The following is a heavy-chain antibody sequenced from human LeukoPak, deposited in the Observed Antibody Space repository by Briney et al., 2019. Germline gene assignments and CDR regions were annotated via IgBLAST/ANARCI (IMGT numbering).Heavy chain of an antibody. V-gene: IGHV5-10-1*01. CDR2: IDPSDSYT. Sequence: GESLKISCKGSGYSFTSYWISWVRQMPGKGLEWMGRIDPSDSYTNYSPSFQGHVTISADKSISTAYLQWSSLKASGTAMYYCARHEVGYYYGSGSYYRSYYFDHWGQGTLVTVSS. CDR3: ARHEVGYYYGSGSYYRSYYFDH. D-gene: IGHD3-10*01. CDR1: GYSFTSYW. J-gene: IGHJ4*02.